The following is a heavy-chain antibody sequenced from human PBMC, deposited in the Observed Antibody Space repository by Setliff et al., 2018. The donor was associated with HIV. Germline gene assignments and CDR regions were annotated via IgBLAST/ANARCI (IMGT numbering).Heavy chain of an antibody. J-gene: IGHJ4*02. CDR3: ARGREWTHLDY. CDR2: IYASGST. Sequence: PSETLSLTCSVSGASISSYHWSWIRQPAGKGLEWIGRIYASGSTNYNPSLKSRVTMSVDTSKNHFSLKLSSVTAADTAVFYCARGREWTHLDYWGQGTLVTVS. D-gene: IGHD3-3*01. CDR1: GASISSYH. V-gene: IGHV4-4*07.